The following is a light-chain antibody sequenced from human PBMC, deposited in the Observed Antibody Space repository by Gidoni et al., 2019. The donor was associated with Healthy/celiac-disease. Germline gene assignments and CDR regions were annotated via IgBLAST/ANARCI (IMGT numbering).Light chain of an antibody. V-gene: IGKV1-39*01. CDR2: AAS. Sequence: DIQMTKSLSSLSASVGDRVPITCRASQSISSYLNWYQQKPGKAPKRLIYAASSLQSGVPSRFSGRGSGTDFTLTISSLQPEDFATYYCQQSYSTPYTFGQGTKLEIK. CDR3: QQSYSTPYT. CDR1: QSISSY. J-gene: IGKJ2*01.